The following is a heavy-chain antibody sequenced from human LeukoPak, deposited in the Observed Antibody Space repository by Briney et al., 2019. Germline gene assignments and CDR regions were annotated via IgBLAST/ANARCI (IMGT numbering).Heavy chain of an antibody. V-gene: IGHV3-30*03. Sequence: GGSLRLSCAASGFTFSSYGMHWVRQAPGKGLEWVAVISYDGSNKYYADSVKGRFTISRDNSKNTLYLQMNSLRAEDTAVYYCARDWDVDTAIDYWGQGTLVTVSS. CDR2: ISYDGSNK. D-gene: IGHD5-18*01. J-gene: IGHJ4*02. CDR1: GFTFSSYG. CDR3: ARDWDVDTAIDY.